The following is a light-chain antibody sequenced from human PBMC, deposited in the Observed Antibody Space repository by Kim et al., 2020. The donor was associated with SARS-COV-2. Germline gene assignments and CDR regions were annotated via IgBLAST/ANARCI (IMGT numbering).Light chain of an antibody. CDR3: NSRDSSGNHLV. CDR1: SLRSYY. J-gene: IGLJ3*02. V-gene: IGLV3-19*01. Sequence: ALGQTVRITCQGDSLRSYYARWYQQRPGQAPILVIYDKNNRPSGIPDRFSGSSSGNTASLTITVAQAEDAADYYCNSRDSSGNHLVFGGGTQLTVL. CDR2: DKN.